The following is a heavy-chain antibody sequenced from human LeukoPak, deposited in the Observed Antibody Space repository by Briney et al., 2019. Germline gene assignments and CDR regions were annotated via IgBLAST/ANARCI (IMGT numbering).Heavy chain of an antibody. J-gene: IGHJ2*01. V-gene: IGHV3-30-3*01. CDR1: GFTFSSYA. Sequence: PGRSLRLSCAASGFTFSSYAMHWVRQAPGKGLEWVAVISYDGSNKYYADSVKGRFTISRDNSKNTLYLQMNSLRAEDTAVYYCARDGSDYDPSVGYFDLWGRGTLVTVSS. D-gene: IGHD5-12*01. CDR2: ISYDGSNK. CDR3: ARDGSDYDPSVGYFDL.